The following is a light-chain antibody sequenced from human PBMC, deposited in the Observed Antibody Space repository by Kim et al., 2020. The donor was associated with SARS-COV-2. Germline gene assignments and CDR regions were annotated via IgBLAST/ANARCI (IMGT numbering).Light chain of an antibody. CDR3: QARDSSTAEV. CDR2: QDS. CDR1: KLGDKY. J-gene: IGLJ3*02. Sequence: SYELTQPPSVSVSPGQTASITCSGDKLGDKYACWYQQKPGQSPVLVIYQDSKRPSGIPERFSGSNSGNTATLTISGTQAMDEADYYCQARDSSTAEVFGG. V-gene: IGLV3-1*01.